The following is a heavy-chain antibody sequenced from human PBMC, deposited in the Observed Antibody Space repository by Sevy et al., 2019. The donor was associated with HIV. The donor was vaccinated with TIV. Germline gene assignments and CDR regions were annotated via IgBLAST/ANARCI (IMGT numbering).Heavy chain of an antibody. CDR3: ARDRYYDASGYYYYYYGMDV. CDR2: IYSDGRT. D-gene: IGHD3-22*01. Sequence: GGSLRLSCAASGLSVSDNYMNWVRQAPGKGLELVSVIYSDGRTYYPDSVKGRFSISRDNSKNTLYLHMKSRRPEDTAVYYCARDRYYDASGYYYYYYGMDVWGQGTTVTVSS. CDR1: GLSVSDNY. J-gene: IGHJ6*02. V-gene: IGHV3-66*01.